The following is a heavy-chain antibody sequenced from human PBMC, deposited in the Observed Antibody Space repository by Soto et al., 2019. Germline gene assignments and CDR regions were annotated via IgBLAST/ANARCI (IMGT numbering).Heavy chain of an antibody. CDR3: ARDPRSITGATSSEDFQF. D-gene: IGHD1-20*01. V-gene: IGHV1-69*01. Sequence: QAHLMQSGAEVKKPGSSVKVSCKASGGTFSGYAISWVGQRPGRGLEWMGGIIPIFGITTYAEKFQGRITLAADESTGTAVMDLRSLIAEDTAVYYCARDPRSITGATSSEDFQFWGPGTLVSVSS. CDR2: IIPIFGIT. CDR1: GGTFSGYA. J-gene: IGHJ4*02.